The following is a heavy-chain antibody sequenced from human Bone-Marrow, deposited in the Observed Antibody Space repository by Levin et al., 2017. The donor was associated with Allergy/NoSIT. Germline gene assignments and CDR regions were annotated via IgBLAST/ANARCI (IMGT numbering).Heavy chain of an antibody. CDR1: GDRVSSDPAA. Sequence: SQTLSLTCVISGDRVSSDPAAWTWIRQSPSRGLEWLGRTYYRSKWYYDYATSVKSRIIINPDTSKNQFSLHLSSVTPEDTGVYYCARDPDSPDAFDIWGQGTVVTVSS. CDR2: TYYRSKWYY. D-gene: IGHD1-14*01. V-gene: IGHV6-1*01. CDR3: ARDPDSPDAFDI. J-gene: IGHJ3*02.